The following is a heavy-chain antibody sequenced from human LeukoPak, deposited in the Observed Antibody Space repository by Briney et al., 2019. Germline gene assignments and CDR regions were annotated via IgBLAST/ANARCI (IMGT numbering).Heavy chain of an antibody. Sequence: SVKVSCKASGGTFSSYAISWVRQAPGQGLEWMGGIIPIFGTANYAQKFQGRVTITTDESTSTAYMELSSLRSEDTAVYYCAREGYSYGLGYYMDVWGKGTTVTVSS. J-gene: IGHJ6*03. V-gene: IGHV1-69*05. CDR1: GGTFSSYA. D-gene: IGHD5-18*01. CDR3: AREGYSYGLGYYMDV. CDR2: IIPIFGTA.